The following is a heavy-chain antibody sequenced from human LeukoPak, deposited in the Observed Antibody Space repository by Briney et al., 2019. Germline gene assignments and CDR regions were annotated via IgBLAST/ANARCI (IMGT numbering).Heavy chain of an antibody. D-gene: IGHD1-26*01. J-gene: IGHJ6*02. CDR3: ARHFLGELPDMDV. Sequence: GESLKISCKGSGYSFTSYWISWVRQMPGKGLEWMGRIDPSDSYTKYSPSFQGHVTISGDESISTAYLQWSSLKASDPAMYYCARHFLGELPDMDVWGQGTTVTVSS. V-gene: IGHV5-10-1*01. CDR1: GYSFTSYW. CDR2: IDPSDSYT.